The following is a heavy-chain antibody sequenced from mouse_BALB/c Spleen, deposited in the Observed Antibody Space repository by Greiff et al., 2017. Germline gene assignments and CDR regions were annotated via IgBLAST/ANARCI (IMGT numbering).Heavy chain of an antibody. CDR3: ATYYYGDYYAMDY. Sequence: QVQLQQSGPGLVQPSQSLSITCTVSGFSLTSYGVHWVRQSPGKGLEWLGVIWSGGSTDYNAAFISRLSISKDNSKSQVFFKMNSLQANDTAIYYCATYYYGDYYAMDYWGQGTSVTVSS. V-gene: IGHV2-2*02. CDR2: IWSGGST. D-gene: IGHD1-1*01. J-gene: IGHJ4*01. CDR1: GFSLTSYG.